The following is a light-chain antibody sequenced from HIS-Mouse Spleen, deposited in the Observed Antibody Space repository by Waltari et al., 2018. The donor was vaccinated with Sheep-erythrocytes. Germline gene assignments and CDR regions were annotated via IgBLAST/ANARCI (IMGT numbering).Light chain of an antibody. CDR2: AAS. CDR3: QQSYSTPPLT. J-gene: IGKJ4*01. Sequence: IQMTQSPSSLSASVGDRVTITCRASQSISSYLNWYQQKPGKAPKLLIYAASSLQSVVPSRFSGSGSGTDFTLTISSLQPEDFATYYCQQSYSTPPLTFGGGTKVEIK. V-gene: IGKV1-39*01. CDR1: QSISSY.